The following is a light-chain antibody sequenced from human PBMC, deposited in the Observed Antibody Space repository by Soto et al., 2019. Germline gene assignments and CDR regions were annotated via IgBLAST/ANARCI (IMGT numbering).Light chain of an antibody. J-gene: IGLJ1*01. V-gene: IGLV2-14*01. CDR3: GSYTTSSNYV. CDR2: DVS. CDR1: SSDVDAYNY. Sequence: QSVLTQPASVSGSPGQSITISCTGTSSDVDAYNYVSWYQQHPGKAPKLMIYDVSNRPSGVSNRFFGSKSGNTASLTISGLQAEDEADYYCGSYTTSSNYVFGTGTKLTVL.